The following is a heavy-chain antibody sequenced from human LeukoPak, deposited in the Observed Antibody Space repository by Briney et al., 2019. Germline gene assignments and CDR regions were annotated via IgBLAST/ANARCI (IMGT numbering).Heavy chain of an antibody. CDR1: GYTFTDYY. CDR2: INPNSGGT. Sequence: ASVKVSCKASGYTFTDYYMHWVRQAPGQGLEWMAWINPNSGGTNYAQKFQGRVTMTRDTSISTAYMELSRLRSDDTAVYYCARAPQPYYFDYWGQGTLVTVSS. CDR3: ARAPQPYYFDY. J-gene: IGHJ4*02. V-gene: IGHV1-2*02.